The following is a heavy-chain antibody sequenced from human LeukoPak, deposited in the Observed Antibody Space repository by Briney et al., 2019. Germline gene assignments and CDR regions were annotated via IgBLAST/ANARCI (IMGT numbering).Heavy chain of an antibody. Sequence: GGSLRLSCAASGFTFSTYVMSWVRQAAGKGVEWVSAISGSGGSTYYADSVKGRVTISRDNSKNTLYLQMNSLGADDTAVYYCAKGNWRYFDYWGQGTLVTVSS. V-gene: IGHV3-23*01. CDR1: GFTFSTYV. D-gene: IGHD1-1*01. CDR2: ISGSGGST. CDR3: AKGNWRYFDY. J-gene: IGHJ4*02.